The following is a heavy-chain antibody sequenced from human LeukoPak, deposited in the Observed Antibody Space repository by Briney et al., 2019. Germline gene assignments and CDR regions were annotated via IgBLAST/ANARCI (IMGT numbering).Heavy chain of an antibody. J-gene: IGHJ6*02. CDR1: GFTVSSNY. D-gene: IGHD3-3*01. V-gene: IGHV3-53*01. Sequence: GGSLRLSCAASGFTVSSNYMSWVRQAPGKGLEWVSVIYSGGSTYYADSVKGRFTISRDNSKNTLYLQMNSLRAEDTAVYYCASRPYYDFWSGDFFYYYYGMDVWGQGTTVTVSS. CDR2: IYSGGST. CDR3: ASRPYYDFWSGDFFYYYYGMDV.